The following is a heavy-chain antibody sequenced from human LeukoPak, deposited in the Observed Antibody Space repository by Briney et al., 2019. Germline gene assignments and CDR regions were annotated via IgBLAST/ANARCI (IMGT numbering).Heavy chain of an antibody. V-gene: IGHV3-33*01. J-gene: IGHJ4*02. D-gene: IGHD6-19*01. CDR3: AREGGSDWYFDY. CDR2: IWYDGSNK. Sequence: GGSLRLSCAASGFTFSSYGMHWVRQAPGKGLEWVAVIWYDGSNKYYADSVKGRFTISRDNSKNTLYLQMNSLRAEDTAVYYCAREGGSDWYFDYWGQGTLVTVSS. CDR1: GFTFSSYG.